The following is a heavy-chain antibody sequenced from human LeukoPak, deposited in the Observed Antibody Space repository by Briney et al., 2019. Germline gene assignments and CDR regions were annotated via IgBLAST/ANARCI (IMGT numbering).Heavy chain of an antibody. CDR1: GDSISSVNYY. CDR3: ARGDSDSRGYSRGYFHH. CDR2: IYTSGST. J-gene: IGHJ1*01. V-gene: IGHV4-61*02. Sequence: PSETLSLTCIVSGDSISSVNYYWSWIRQPAGKGLEWIGRIYTSGSTNYNPSLKSRVTISVDTSKNQFSLKLTSVTAADTAVYYCARGDSDSRGYSRGYFHHWGQGTLVTVSS. D-gene: IGHD3-22*01.